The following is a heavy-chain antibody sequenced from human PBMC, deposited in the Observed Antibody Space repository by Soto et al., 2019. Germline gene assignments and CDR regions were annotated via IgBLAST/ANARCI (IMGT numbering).Heavy chain of an antibody. Sequence: EVQLLESGGGLVQPGGSLRLSCAASGFTFTTYAMTWVRQAPGKGLEWVSTISNSGGSTYYADSVRGRFTISRDSSKRTLFLQMNSLRAEETAVYYCAKERTAERELRHFDYWGQGTLVTVSS. D-gene: IGHD1-7*01. V-gene: IGHV3-23*01. CDR1: GFTFTTYA. J-gene: IGHJ4*02. CDR3: AKERTAERELRHFDY. CDR2: ISNSGGST.